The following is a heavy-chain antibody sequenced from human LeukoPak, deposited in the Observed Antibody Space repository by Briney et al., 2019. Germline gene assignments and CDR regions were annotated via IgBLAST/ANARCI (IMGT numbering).Heavy chain of an antibody. CDR1: GGSISSGDYY. D-gene: IGHD2-2*02. CDR2: IYYSGST. Sequence: SQTLSLTCTVSGGSISSGDYYWGWLRQPPGKGLEWLGYIYYSGSTYYNPSLKSRVTISVDTSKNQFSLKLSSVTAADTAVYYCARERVVPAAIGMDVWGQGTTVTVSS. J-gene: IGHJ6*02. CDR3: ARERVVPAAIGMDV. V-gene: IGHV4-30-4*01.